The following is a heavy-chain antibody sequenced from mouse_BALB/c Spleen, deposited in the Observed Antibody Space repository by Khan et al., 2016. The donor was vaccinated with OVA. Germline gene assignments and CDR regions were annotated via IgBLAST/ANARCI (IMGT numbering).Heavy chain of an antibody. D-gene: IGHD1-1*01. CDR2: ISYDGSN. V-gene: IGHV3-6*02. CDR3: ARDYYGRGYFEV. Sequence: EVKLLESGPGLVKPSQSLSLTCSVTGYSITSGYYWNWIRQFPGNKLEWMGYISYDGSNNYNPSLKNRISITRDTSKNQFFLKLNSVTTEDTATYYCARDYYGRGYFEVWGAGTTVTVSS. J-gene: IGHJ1*01. CDR1: GYSITSGYY.